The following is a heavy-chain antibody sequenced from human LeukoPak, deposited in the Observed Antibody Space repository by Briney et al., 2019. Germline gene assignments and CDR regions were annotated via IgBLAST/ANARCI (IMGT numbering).Heavy chain of an antibody. CDR2: ISAYNGNT. CDR3: ARGNDFWSGLYYYYYYGMDV. V-gene: IGHV1-18*01. D-gene: IGHD3-3*01. Sequence: ASVKVSCKASGYTFTSYGISWVRQAPGQGLEWMGWISAYNGNTSYAQKLQGRVTMTTDTSTSTAYMELRSLRSDDTAVYYCARGNDFWSGLYYYYYYGMDVWGQGTTVTVSS. CDR1: GYTFTSYG. J-gene: IGHJ6*02.